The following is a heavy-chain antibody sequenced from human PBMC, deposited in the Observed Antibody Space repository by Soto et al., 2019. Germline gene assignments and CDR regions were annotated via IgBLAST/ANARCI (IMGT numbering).Heavy chain of an antibody. D-gene: IGHD6-19*01. J-gene: IGHJ4*02. CDR1: GYTFTSYG. CDR2: ISAYNGNT. CDR3: ARDRAVAGRPINPDY. V-gene: IGHV1-18*01. Sequence: QVQLVQSGAEVKKPGASVKVSCKASGYTFTSYGISWVRQAPGQGLEWMGWISAYNGNTNYAQKLQGRVTMTTDTSTSTAYMELRSLRSDDTAVHYCARDRAVAGRPINPDYWGQGTLVTVSS.